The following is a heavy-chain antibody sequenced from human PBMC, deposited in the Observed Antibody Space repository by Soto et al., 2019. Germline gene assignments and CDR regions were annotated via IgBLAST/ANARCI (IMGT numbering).Heavy chain of an antibody. CDR1: GFAFDSYW. D-gene: IGHD6-13*01. CDR3: TRGPRPSSAGTGAY. J-gene: IGHJ4*02. V-gene: IGHV3-74*01. CDR2: IDYDGTTT. Sequence: EVQLVESGGGLDQPGGSLRLSCAASGFAFDSYWMHWVRQVPGEGPVWVSRIDYDGTTTTYADSVKGRFTISRDNAKNTLYLQMNSLRAEDTAVYYCTRGPRPSSAGTGAYWGQGTLVTVSS.